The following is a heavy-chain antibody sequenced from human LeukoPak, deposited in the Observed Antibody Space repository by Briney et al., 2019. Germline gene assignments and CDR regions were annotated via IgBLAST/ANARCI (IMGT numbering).Heavy chain of an antibody. CDR3: ARENGLQFDY. CDR1: GFTFSSYS. D-gene: IGHD5-24*01. J-gene: IGHJ4*02. CDR2: IKQDGSEK. Sequence: GGSLRLSCAASGFTFSSYSMTWVRQAPGKGLEWVANIKQDGSEKYYVDSVKGRFTISRDNAKNSLYLQMNSLRAEDTAVYYCARENGLQFDYWGQGTLVTVSS. V-gene: IGHV3-7*01.